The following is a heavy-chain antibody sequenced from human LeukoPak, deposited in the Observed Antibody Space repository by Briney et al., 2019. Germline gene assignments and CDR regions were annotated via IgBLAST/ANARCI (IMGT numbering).Heavy chain of an antibody. CDR2: IIPIFGTA. Sequence: AASVKVSCKASGGTFSSYAISWVRQAPGQGLEWMGGIIPIFGTANYAQKFQGRVTITADESTSTAYMELSSLRSEDTAVYYCARDSATYCGGDCYPFDPWGQGTLVTVSS. D-gene: IGHD2-21*02. CDR3: ARDSATYCGGDCYPFDP. CDR1: GGTFSSYA. J-gene: IGHJ5*02. V-gene: IGHV1-69*13.